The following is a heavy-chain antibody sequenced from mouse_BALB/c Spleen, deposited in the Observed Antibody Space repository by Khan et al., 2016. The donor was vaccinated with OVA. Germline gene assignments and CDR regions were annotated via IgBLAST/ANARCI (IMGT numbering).Heavy chain of an antibody. CDR1: GYTFTSYW. Sequence: VQLQESGAELAKPGASVKMSCTASGYTFTSYWMHWIKQRPGQGLEWIGYINPTSGYTDYNQKFKDKATLTADKSSSTAYMQLSSLTSDDSAVYYCARDRMDDWGQGTALTVSS. V-gene: IGHV1-7*01. J-gene: IGHJ2*01. CDR3: ARDRMDD. CDR2: INPTSGYT.